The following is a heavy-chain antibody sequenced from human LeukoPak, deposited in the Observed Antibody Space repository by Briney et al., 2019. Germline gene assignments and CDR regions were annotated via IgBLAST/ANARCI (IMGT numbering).Heavy chain of an antibody. CDR3: ARPRYRTGTPLDY. CDR1: GGSISSYY. J-gene: IGHJ4*02. D-gene: IGHD1-1*01. Sequence: KPSETLSLTCTVSGGSISSYYWSWIRQPPGKGLEWIGYIYYSGSTNYNPSLKSRVTISVDTSKNQFSLKLSSVTAADTAVYYCARPRYRTGTPLDYWGQGTLVTVSS. CDR2: IYYSGST. V-gene: IGHV4-59*12.